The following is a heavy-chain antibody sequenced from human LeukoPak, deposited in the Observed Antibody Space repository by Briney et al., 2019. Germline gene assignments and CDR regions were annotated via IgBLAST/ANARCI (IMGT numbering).Heavy chain of an antibody. D-gene: IGHD6-19*01. CDR1: GFTFSSYW. V-gene: IGHV3-74*01. CDR2: INSDGSST. J-gene: IGHJ4*02. CDR3: ASGYHRRIAVAGYFDY. Sequence: GGSLRLSCAASGFTFSSYWMHWVRQAPGKGLVWVSRINSDGSSTSYADSVKGRFTISRDNAKNTLYLQMNSLRAEDTAVYYCASGYHRRIAVAGYFDYWGQGTLVTVSS.